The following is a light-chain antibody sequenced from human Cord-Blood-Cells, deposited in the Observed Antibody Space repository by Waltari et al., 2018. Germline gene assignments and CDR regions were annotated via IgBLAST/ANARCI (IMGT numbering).Light chain of an antibody. Sequence: SYELTQPPSVSVSPGQTASITCSGDKLGDKYACWYQQKPGQSPVLVIYHDSKRPSGIPERFFGSNSGNTATLTISGTQAMDEADYYCQAWDSSTLVFGGGTKLTVL. CDR2: HDS. CDR1: KLGDKY. J-gene: IGLJ3*02. V-gene: IGLV3-1*01. CDR3: QAWDSSTLV.